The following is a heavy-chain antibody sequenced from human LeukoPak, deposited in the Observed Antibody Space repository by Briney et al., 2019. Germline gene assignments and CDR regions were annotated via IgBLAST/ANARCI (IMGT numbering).Heavy chain of an antibody. Sequence: SETLSLTCNVSGGSISSISYYWGWIRQPSGKGLEWIGSIYYSGSTYYNPSLKSRVTISVDTSKNQFSLQLSSVTAADTAVYYCARHTTHGDYNPNDYWGQGTLVTVSS. CDR1: GGSISSISYY. CDR2: IYYSGST. CDR3: ARHTTHGDYNPNDY. D-gene: IGHD3-16*01. J-gene: IGHJ4*02. V-gene: IGHV4-39*07.